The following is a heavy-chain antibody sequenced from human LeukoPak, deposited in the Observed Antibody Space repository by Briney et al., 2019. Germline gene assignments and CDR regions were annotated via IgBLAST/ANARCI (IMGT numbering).Heavy chain of an antibody. Sequence: HPGGSLRLSCAASGFTFSDYYMSWIRQAPGKGLEWVSVISYDGSNKYYADSVKGRFTISRDNSKNTLYLQMNSLRADDTAVYYCAKGGGYCSSTSCYVWGNYSYYGMDVWGQGTTVTVSS. CDR3: AKGGGYCSSTSCYVWGNYSYYGMDV. CDR1: GFTFSDYY. V-gene: IGHV3-30*18. D-gene: IGHD2-2*01. CDR2: ISYDGSNK. J-gene: IGHJ6*02.